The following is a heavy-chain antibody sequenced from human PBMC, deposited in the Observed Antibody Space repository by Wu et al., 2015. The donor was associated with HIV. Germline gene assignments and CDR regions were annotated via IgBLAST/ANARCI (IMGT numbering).Heavy chain of an antibody. V-gene: IGHV1-18*01. CDR2: ITTHNGYT. J-gene: IGHJ5*02. CDR3: ARVFEDSSGYYSWFDP. Sequence: QVQLVQSGGDVKKSGASVKVSCKASGYTFITHAITWVRQAPGQRPEWMGWITTHNGYTKYAQKFQDRLSLTTDTSATTAYMELRSLRSDDTAVYYCARVFEDSSGYYSWFDPSGPREPSVTVLL. D-gene: IGHD3-22*01. CDR1: GYTFITHA.